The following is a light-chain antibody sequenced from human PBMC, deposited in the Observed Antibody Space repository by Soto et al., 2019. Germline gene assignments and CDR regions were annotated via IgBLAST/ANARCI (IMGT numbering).Light chain of an antibody. CDR1: QSFTGSY. CDR3: QHYGNSPFT. J-gene: IGKJ3*01. Sequence: EVVLTQSPGTLYLSPGERATLSCRASQSFTGSYLAWYQQKPGQAPRLLIYGVSSRATGIPDRFSGSGSGSDFTLTISGLEPEDFAMYYCQHYGNSPFTFGPVTKVDIK. CDR2: GVS. V-gene: IGKV3-20*01.